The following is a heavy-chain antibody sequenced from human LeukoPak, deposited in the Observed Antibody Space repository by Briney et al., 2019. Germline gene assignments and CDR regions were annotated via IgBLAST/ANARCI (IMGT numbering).Heavy chain of an antibody. D-gene: IGHD4-23*01. CDR2: ISSSSSTI. V-gene: IGHV3-48*01. J-gene: IGHJ3*01. CDR3: ATLPIYGGREALDV. Sequence: GGSLRLSCAASGFPFSSYSMNWVRQAPRKGLEWVSYISSSSSTIYYADSVKGRFTISRDNAKKSVYLHMNSLRAEDTAVYYCATLPIYGGREALDVWGQGTIVTVSS. CDR1: GFPFSSYS.